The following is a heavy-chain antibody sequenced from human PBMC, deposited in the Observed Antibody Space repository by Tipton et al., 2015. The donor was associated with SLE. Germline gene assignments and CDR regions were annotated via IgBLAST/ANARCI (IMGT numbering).Heavy chain of an antibody. CDR2: IYHNEIS. J-gene: IGHJ5*02. D-gene: IGHD6-6*01. Sequence: TLSLTCTVSGGSISSHYWSWIRQAPGKELEWIGYIYHNEISNYNPSLKSRVTISVDTSNNQFSLKVTSVTAADTAFYYCARGGASSKWLDPWGQGTLVTVSS. CDR1: GGSISSHY. V-gene: IGHV4-59*11. CDR3: ARGGASSKWLDP.